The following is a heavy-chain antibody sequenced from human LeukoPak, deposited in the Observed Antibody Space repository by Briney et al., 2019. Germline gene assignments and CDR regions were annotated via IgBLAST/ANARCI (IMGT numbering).Heavy chain of an antibody. J-gene: IGHJ4*02. D-gene: IGHD3-3*01. CDR3: ARAYGQRGGITGDYYFDY. Sequence: ASVKVSCKASGYTFTGYYIHWVRQAPGQGLGWMGWINPNSGGTNYAQNFQGRVTMTRDTSTSTAYMELSRLRSDDTAVYYCARAYGQRGGITGDYYFDYWGQGTLVTVSS. V-gene: IGHV1-2*02. CDR2: INPNSGGT. CDR1: GYTFTGYY.